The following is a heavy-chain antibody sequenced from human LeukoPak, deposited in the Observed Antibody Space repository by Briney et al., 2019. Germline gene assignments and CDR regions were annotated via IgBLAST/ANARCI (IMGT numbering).Heavy chain of an antibody. V-gene: IGHV3-7*01. CDR2: IRQDESER. D-gene: IGHD1-7*01. J-gene: IGHJ4*02. Sequence: PGGSLRLSCEGSGFSSSSYWMTWVRQLPGKGPEWVANIRQDESERYFADSVKGRFTISRDNAKNSLYLQMNSLRAEDTAVYYCARDEGSSENWNYAQYWGQGTLVTVSS. CDR1: GFSSSSYW. CDR3: ARDEGSSENWNYAQY.